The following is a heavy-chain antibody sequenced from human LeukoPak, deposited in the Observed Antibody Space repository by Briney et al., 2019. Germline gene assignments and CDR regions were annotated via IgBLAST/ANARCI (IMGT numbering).Heavy chain of an antibody. Sequence: SETLSLTCTVSGGSISSYYCSWIRQPPGKGLEWIGYIYYSVSTNYNPSLKSRVTISVDTSKNQFSLKLSSVTAADTAVYYCARAPYCSGGSCYRPGSWFDPWGQGTLVTVSS. J-gene: IGHJ5*02. CDR1: GGSISSYY. CDR2: IYYSVST. V-gene: IGHV4-59*01. D-gene: IGHD2-15*01. CDR3: ARAPYCSGGSCYRPGSWFDP.